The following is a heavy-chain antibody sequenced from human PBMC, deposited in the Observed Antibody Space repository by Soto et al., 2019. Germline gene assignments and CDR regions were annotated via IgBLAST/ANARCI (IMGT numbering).Heavy chain of an antibody. J-gene: IGHJ4*02. D-gene: IGHD6-13*01. Sequence: QVQLVQSGAEVKKPGASVKVSCKASGYTFTSYGISWVRQAPGQGLEWMGWISAYNGNTNYAQKLQGRVTMTTDTATSTAYMELRSLRSDDKAVYYCARAPAYSSSWYGADYWGQGTLVTVSS. CDR3: ARAPAYSSSWYGADY. V-gene: IGHV1-18*01. CDR1: GYTFTSYG. CDR2: ISAYNGNT.